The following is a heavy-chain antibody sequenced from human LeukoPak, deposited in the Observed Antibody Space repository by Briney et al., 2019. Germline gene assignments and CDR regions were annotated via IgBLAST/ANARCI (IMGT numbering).Heavy chain of an antibody. Sequence: GGSLRLSCEAPRFTVSSIHMSWVRQAPGKGLEWVSVLYAGGITYYGDSVKGRFSISRDNSKNTVYLQMNTMRPEDTAVYFCAVTASGNYFHYWGQGTGVTVSS. CDR1: RFTVSSIH. V-gene: IGHV3-66*02. CDR3: AVTASGNYFHY. D-gene: IGHD3-10*01. J-gene: IGHJ4*02. CDR2: LYAGGIT.